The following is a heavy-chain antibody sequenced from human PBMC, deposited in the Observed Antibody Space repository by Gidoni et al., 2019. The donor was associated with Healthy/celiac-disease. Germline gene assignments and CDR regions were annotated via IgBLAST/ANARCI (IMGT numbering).Heavy chain of an antibody. V-gene: IGHV1-2*07. D-gene: IGHD3-10*01. J-gene: IGHJ6*02. CDR3: ARSAGTGVGGDYYYYGMDV. CDR2: INPTSGDT. Sequence: QVQLVQSGAEVKKPGASVKVSCKASGYTFTGYYLHWVRQAPGQRLEWMGWINPTSGDTNYAHKFQGRVTMTRDTSISTAYMELRRLRSDDTAVYYGARSAGTGVGGDYYYYGMDVWGQGTTVTVSS. CDR1: GYTFTGYY.